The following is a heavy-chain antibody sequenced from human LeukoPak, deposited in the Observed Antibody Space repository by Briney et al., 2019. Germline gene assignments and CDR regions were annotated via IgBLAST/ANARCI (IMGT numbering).Heavy chain of an antibody. CDR3: ARVTEGGRTEDYMDV. D-gene: IGHD2-15*01. CDR1: GFTFSNYA. CDR2: ISYDGTNK. Sequence: HSGGSLRLSCAVSGFTFSNYAMYWVRQAPGKGLEWVTLISYDGTNKYYGASVKGRFTISRDNSKNTLYLQMNSLRAEDAAVYYCARVTEGGRTEDYMDVWGKGTTVAISS. J-gene: IGHJ6*03. V-gene: IGHV3-30*14.